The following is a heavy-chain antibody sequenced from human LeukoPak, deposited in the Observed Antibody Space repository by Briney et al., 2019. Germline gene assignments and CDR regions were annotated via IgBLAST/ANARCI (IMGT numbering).Heavy chain of an antibody. D-gene: IGHD3/OR15-3a*01. CDR3: ASDVSPTITIFGLIIGRLDP. CDR2: ISSSGSTI. Sequence: GGSLRLSCAASGFTFSDYFMSWIRQAPGKGLEWVSYISSSGSTIYYADSVKGRFTISRDNAKNSLYLQMNSLRAKDPAVYYCASDVSPTITIFGLIIGRLDPWGQGTLVTVSS. J-gene: IGHJ5*02. CDR1: GFTFSDYF. V-gene: IGHV3-11*04.